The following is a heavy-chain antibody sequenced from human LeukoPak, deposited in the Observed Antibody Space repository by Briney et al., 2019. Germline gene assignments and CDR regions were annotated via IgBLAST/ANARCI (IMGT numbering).Heavy chain of an antibody. V-gene: IGHV3-53*01. CDR2: LYSGGGT. CDR3: ARGEGFDY. Sequence: GGSLRLYCAASGFSVSSIHMNWVRQAPGKGLEWVSLLYSGGGTYYADSVKGRFTISRDNSKNTLYLQMNSLRVEDTAVYYCARGEGFDYWGQGTLVTVSS. J-gene: IGHJ4*02. D-gene: IGHD1-26*01. CDR1: GFSVSSIH.